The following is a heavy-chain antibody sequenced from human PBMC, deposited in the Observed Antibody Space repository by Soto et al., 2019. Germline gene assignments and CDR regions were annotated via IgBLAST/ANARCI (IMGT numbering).Heavy chain of an antibody. CDR2: IYWDDDK. J-gene: IGHJ6*03. CDR3: AHTWGDFWSGYYFESSYYYYMDV. CDR1: GFSLSTSGVG. Sequence: SGPTLVNPTQTLTLTCTFSGFSLSTSGVGVGWIRQPPGKALEWLALIYWDDDKRYSPSLKSRLTITKDTSKNQVVLTMTNMDPVDTATYYCAHTWGDFWSGYYFESSYYYYMDVWGKGTTVTVSS. D-gene: IGHD3-3*01. V-gene: IGHV2-5*02.